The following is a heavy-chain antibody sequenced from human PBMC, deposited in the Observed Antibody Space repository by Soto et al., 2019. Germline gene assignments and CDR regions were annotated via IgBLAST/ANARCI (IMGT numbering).Heavy chain of an antibody. V-gene: IGHV4-31*03. CDR1: GASISGVSDY. J-gene: IGHJ3*02. CDR2: IYSSGST. D-gene: IGHD3-9*01. Sequence: QVQLQESGPGLVKPSQTLSLTCTVSGASISGVSDYWTWIRQHPGKGLEWIGNIYSSGSTSYTPSLKSRLTLSVDTSKNLLSLKLTSVTAADTAVYYCARAYYDFLPGYYWDVFDIWGQGTVVTVSS. CDR3: ARAYYDFLPGYYWDVFDI.